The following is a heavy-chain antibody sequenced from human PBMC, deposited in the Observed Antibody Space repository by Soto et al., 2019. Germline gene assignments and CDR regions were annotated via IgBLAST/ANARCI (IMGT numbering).Heavy chain of an antibody. CDR2: IKSKTDGGTT. CDR1: GFIFSNAL. J-gene: IGHJ4*02. Sequence: GGSLRLSCAASGFIFSNALMSWVRQAPGKGLEWVGRIKSKTDGGTTDYAAPVKGRFTISRGDSKNTLYLQMSSLKTEDTAVYYCGGWSSGHWGQGTLVTVSS. D-gene: IGHD6-19*01. CDR3: GGWSSGH. V-gene: IGHV3-15*01.